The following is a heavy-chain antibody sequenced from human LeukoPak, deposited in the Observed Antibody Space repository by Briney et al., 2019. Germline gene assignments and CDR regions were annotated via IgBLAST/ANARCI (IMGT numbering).Heavy chain of an antibody. Sequence: GGSLRLSCGASGFTFSSYAMSWVRQAPGKGLEWVSTISGSGGSTYYADSVKGRFPISRDNSKNTLYLQMNSLRAEDTAVYYCAKEGYGDYYRSFDYSGQGNLVTVSS. J-gene: IGHJ4*02. CDR1: GFTFSSYA. CDR2: ISGSGGST. CDR3: AKEGYGDYYRSFDY. V-gene: IGHV3-23*01. D-gene: IGHD4-17*01.